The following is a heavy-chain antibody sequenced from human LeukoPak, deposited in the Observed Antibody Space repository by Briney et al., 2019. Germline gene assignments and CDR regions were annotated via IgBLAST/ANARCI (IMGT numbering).Heavy chain of an antibody. J-gene: IGHJ6*03. D-gene: IGHD5-18*01. Sequence: SETLSLTCAVYGGSFSGYYWSWIRQPPGKGLEWIGEINHSGSTNYNPSLKSRVTISVDTSKNQFSLKLSSVTAADTAVYYCAKFDGVQLWLPSYYYYMDVWGKGTTVTVSS. V-gene: IGHV4-34*01. CDR2: INHSGST. CDR3: AKFDGVQLWLPSYYYYMDV. CDR1: GGSFSGYY.